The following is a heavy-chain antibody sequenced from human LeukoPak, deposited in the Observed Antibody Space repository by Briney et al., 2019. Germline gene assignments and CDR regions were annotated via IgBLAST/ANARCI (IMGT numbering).Heavy chain of an antibody. D-gene: IGHD6-13*01. J-gene: IGHJ4*02. Sequence: SETLSLTCAVYGGSFGGYYWSWIRQPPGKGLEWIGEINHSGSTNYNPSLKSRVTISVDTSKNQFSLKLSSVTAADTAVYYCARVTSSWYYFDYWGQGTLVTVSS. CDR3: ARVTSSWYYFDY. V-gene: IGHV4-34*01. CDR2: INHSGST. CDR1: GGSFGGYY.